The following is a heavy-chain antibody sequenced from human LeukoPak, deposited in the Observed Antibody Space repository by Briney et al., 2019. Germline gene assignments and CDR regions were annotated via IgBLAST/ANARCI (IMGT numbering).Heavy chain of an antibody. CDR1: GFTFSNYA. CDR3: ARLIGLTGGGVDV. D-gene: IGHD3-9*01. V-gene: IGHV3-23*01. Sequence: GGSLRLSCAASGFTFSNYAMSWVRQAPGKGLEWVSGIRGSGDGTYYADSVKGRFTISRDNAKKTLYLQMNSLRAEDTAVYYCARLIGLTGGGVDVWGQGTTVTVSS. CDR2: IRGSGDGT. J-gene: IGHJ6*02.